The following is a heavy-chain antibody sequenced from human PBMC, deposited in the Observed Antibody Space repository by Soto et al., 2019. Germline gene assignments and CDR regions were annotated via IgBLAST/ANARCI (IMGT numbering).Heavy chain of an antibody. J-gene: IGHJ6*02. CDR2: IIPIFGTA. D-gene: IGHD3-16*01. V-gene: IGHV1-69*12. CDR3: ASHFHGGPYYYYCGMDV. CDR1: GGTFSSYA. Sequence: QVQLVQSGAEVEKPGSSVKVSCKASGGTFSSYAISWVRQAPGQGLEWMGGIIPIFGTADYAQKFQGRVTIIADESTSTAYMELSSLRSEDTAVYYCASHFHGGPYYYYCGMDVWGQGTTVTVSS.